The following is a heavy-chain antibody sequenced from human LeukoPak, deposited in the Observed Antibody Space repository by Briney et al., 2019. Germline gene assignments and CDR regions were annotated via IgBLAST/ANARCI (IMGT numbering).Heavy chain of an antibody. D-gene: IGHD4-17*01. V-gene: IGHV5-51*01. CDR2: IYPGDSDT. Sequence: GESLKISCKGSGSRFTSYWIGWVRQMPGKGLEWMGIIYPGDSDTRYSPSFQGQVTISADKSISTAYLQWSSLKASDTAMYYCARHGHYGDYAVDPWGQGTLVTVSS. J-gene: IGHJ5*02. CDR1: GSRFTSYW. CDR3: ARHGHYGDYAVDP.